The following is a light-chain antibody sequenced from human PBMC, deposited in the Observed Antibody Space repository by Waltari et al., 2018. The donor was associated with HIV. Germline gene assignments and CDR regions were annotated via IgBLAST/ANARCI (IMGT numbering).Light chain of an antibody. CDR1: QRLLHSDGNTY. V-gene: IGKV2-24*01. J-gene: IGKJ4*01. Sequence: DIVMTQTPLSSPVTLGQPASISCRSSQRLLHSDGNTYLSLLQQRPGQPPRLLIYKTSKRFSGVPDRFSGSGAGTDFTLKISRVEVEDVGVYYCMQSTQSPLTFGGGTKVEIK. CDR2: KTS. CDR3: MQSTQSPLT.